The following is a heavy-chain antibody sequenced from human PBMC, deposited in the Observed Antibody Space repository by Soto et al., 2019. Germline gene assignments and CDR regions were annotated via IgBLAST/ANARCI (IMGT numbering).Heavy chain of an antibody. CDR2: MRSKTKSYAT. CDR3: TRPDSSGYPDYYYYGMDV. D-gene: IGHD3-22*01. J-gene: IGHJ6*02. CDR1: GFTFSASA. V-gene: IGHV3-73*01. Sequence: PGGSLRLSXAASGFTFSASAMHRVRQPSGKGLERVGRMRSKTKSYATAYAASVKGRFTISRDDSKKMVYLQMNSLKTEDTAVYYCTRPDSSGYPDYYYYGMDVWGQGTTVTVSS.